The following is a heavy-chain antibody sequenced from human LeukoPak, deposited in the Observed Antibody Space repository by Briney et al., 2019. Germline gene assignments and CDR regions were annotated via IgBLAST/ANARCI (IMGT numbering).Heavy chain of an antibody. D-gene: IGHD3-22*01. CDR2: ISWNSGSI. CDR3: AKDSSSGYYSAEYFQH. J-gene: IGHJ1*01. CDR1: GFTFDDYA. V-gene: IGHV3-9*01. Sequence: GGSLRLSCAASGFTFDDYAMHWVRQAPGKGLEWVSGISWNSGSIGYADSVKGRFTISRDNAKNSLYLQMNSLRAEDTALYYCAKDSSSGYYSAEYFQHWGQGTLVTVSS.